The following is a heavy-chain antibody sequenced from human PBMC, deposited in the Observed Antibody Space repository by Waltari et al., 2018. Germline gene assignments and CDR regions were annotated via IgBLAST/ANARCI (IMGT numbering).Heavy chain of an antibody. CDR1: GGAFSSYA. J-gene: IGHJ4*02. V-gene: IGHV1-69*18. CDR2: IIPMFRTA. CDR3: ARGEVPAARVFDY. D-gene: IGHD2-2*01. Sequence: QVRLVQSGAEVKKPGSSVKVSCKASGGAFSSYAISWVRQAPGQELEWMGKIIPMFRTANYAQQFQGRVTITADESTSTTYMELSSLRYEDTAVYYCARGEVPAARVFDYWGQGTLVTVSS.